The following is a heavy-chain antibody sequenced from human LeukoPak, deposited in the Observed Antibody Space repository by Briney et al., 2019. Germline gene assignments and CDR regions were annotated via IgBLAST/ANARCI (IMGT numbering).Heavy chain of an antibody. CDR2: IYPGASYT. D-gene: IGHD3-10*01. CDR3: ARRMVRGGFDY. V-gene: IGHV5-51*01. Sequence: GGAPETSLRGSGYRFNSYWMGLVPPVPGKGPEWVGIIYPGASYTRYVPSFQGQVTISAAQSISTAYLQWSTLKASDTAMYSCARRMVRGGFDYWGQGTLVTVSS. J-gene: IGHJ4*02. CDR1: GYRFNSYW.